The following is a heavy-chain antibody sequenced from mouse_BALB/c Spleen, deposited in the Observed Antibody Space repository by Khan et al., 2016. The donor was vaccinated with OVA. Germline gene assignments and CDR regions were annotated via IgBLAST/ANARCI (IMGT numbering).Heavy chain of an antibody. CDR3: ARSTWYFDD. CDR1: GYSFTGYN. CDR2: IDPHYGGI. Sequence: VQLKESGPELEKPGASVKISCKAFGYSFTGYNMNWVKQSNGKSLEWIGNIDPHYGGISYNQKFKGKATLTVDKSSNTAYMQLKSLTSEDSEVYYCARSTWYFDDWGAGTTVTVSS. J-gene: IGHJ1*01. V-gene: IGHV1-39*01.